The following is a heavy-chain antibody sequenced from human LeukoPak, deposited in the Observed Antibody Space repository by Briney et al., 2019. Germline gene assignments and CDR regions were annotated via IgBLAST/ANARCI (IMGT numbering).Heavy chain of an antibody. CDR2: IIPILGIA. V-gene: IGHV1-69*04. CDR1: GYTFTGYY. Sequence: ASVKVSCKASGYTFTGYYVHWVRQAPGQGLEWMGRIIPILGIANYAQKFQGRVTITADKSTSTAYMEVSSLRSEDTAVYFCAREGLDGSTQIYYYGMDVWGQGTTVTVSS. CDR3: AREGLDGSTQIYYYGMDV. J-gene: IGHJ6*02. D-gene: IGHD1-7*01.